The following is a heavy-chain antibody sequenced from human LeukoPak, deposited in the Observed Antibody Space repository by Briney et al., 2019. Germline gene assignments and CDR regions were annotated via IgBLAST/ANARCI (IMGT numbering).Heavy chain of an antibody. J-gene: IGHJ2*01. V-gene: IGHV3-23*01. CDR1: GFTFSTYA. CDR2: MSGGGT. Sequence: PGGSLRLSCAASGFTFSTYAMSWVRQAPGKGLEWVSAMSGGGTYYADSVKGRFTISRDSSKITLYLQMNSLRAEDTALYYCAKDRISGDPKFFDLWGRGTLVTVSS. CDR3: AKDRISGDPKFFDL. D-gene: IGHD3-3*01.